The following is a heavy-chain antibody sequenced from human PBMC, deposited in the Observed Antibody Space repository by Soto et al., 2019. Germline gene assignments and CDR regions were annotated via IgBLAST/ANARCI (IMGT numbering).Heavy chain of an antibody. CDR2: IFPTFGTA. CDR1: GGSFSSHG. D-gene: IGHD1-26*01. CDR3: ASERSAQYFDF. V-gene: IGHV1-69*06. J-gene: IGHJ4*02. Sequence: QVQLVQSGTVVQRRGSSVKVSCQASGGSFSSHGMAWVRQAPGQGLEWMGGIFPTFGTATYAPKFQGRVTITAEKSTNTAYMELSSLRSEDTAVYYCASERSAQYFDFWGQGTLITVSS.